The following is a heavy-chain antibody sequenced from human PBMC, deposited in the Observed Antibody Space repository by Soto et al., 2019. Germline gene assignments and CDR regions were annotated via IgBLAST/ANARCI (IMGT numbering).Heavy chain of an antibody. J-gene: IGHJ4*02. D-gene: IGHD3-10*01. V-gene: IGHV1-69*13. CDR1: GCTFSSYA. Sequence: SVKVSCKDSGCTFSSYAISWVRQATGQGLEWMGGIIPIFGTANYAQKFQGRVTITADESTSTANMELSTMRSEDTSVYSRARDKASAGSTRTLDYWGQGTPVTVYS. CDR3: ARDKASAGSTRTLDY. CDR2: IIPIFGTA.